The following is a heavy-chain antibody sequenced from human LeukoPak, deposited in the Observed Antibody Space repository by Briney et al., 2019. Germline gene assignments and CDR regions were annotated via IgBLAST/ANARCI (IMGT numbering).Heavy chain of an antibody. J-gene: IGHJ4*02. V-gene: IGHV4-34*01. Sequence: PSETLSLTCAVYGGSFSGYYWSWIRQPPGKGLEWIGEINHSGSTNYNPSLKSRVTISVDTSKNQFSLKLSSVTAADTAVYYCARSTYSSGWYEFDYWGQGTLVTVSS. D-gene: IGHD6-19*01. CDR1: GGSFSGYY. CDR3: ARSTYSSGWYEFDY. CDR2: INHSGST.